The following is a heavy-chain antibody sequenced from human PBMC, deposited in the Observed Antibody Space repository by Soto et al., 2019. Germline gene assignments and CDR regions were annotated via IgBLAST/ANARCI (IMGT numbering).Heavy chain of an antibody. CDR3: ARIGTWALNFDY. Sequence: PGGSLRLSCAASGFTFSSYAMHWVRQAPGKGLEWVALIWNDGTNKFYADSVKGRFTISRDNSRNTLYLQMNSLRAEDTAVYYCARIGTWALNFDYWGQGTLVTVSS. CDR2: IWNDGTNK. CDR1: GFTFSSYA. J-gene: IGHJ4*02. V-gene: IGHV3-33*08. D-gene: IGHD2-8*01.